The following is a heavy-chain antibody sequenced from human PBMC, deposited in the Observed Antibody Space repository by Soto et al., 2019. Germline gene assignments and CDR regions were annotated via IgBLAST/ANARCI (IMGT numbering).Heavy chain of an antibody. Sequence: QVQLVQSGAEVKKPGSSVKVSCKASGGTFSNNSINWVRQAPGQGLQWMGGIIPMFGTPDYAQTFQGRVTITADESTTTAYMALSSLRSEDTAEYYCARAMIVADPRDGYSYCGLDVWGQGTTVTVSS. CDR3: ARAMIVADPRDGYSYCGLDV. D-gene: IGHD5-12*01. CDR1: GGTFSNNS. CDR2: IIPMFGTP. V-gene: IGHV1-69*01. J-gene: IGHJ6*02.